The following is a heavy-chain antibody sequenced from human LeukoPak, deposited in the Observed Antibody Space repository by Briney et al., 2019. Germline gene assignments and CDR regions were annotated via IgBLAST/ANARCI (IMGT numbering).Heavy chain of an antibody. Sequence: PGGSLRLSCAASGFTFSSYAMSWVRQAPGKGLEWVSAISGSGGSTYYADSVKDRFTISRDNSKNTLYLQMNSLRAEDTAVYYCAKDLSSSWYSVAKFDYWGQGTLVTVSS. CDR1: GFTFSSYA. CDR2: ISGSGGST. V-gene: IGHV3-23*01. J-gene: IGHJ4*02. D-gene: IGHD6-13*01. CDR3: AKDLSSSWYSVAKFDY.